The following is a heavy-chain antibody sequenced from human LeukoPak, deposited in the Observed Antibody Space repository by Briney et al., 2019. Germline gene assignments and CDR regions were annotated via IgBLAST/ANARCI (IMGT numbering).Heavy chain of an antibody. CDR3: ARDSFIAAAGTSWFDP. D-gene: IGHD6-13*01. CDR2: IWYDGSNK. V-gene: IGHV3-33*01. J-gene: IGHJ5*02. Sequence: GGSLRLSCAASGFTLSSYGMHWVRQAPGKGLEGVAVIWYDGSNKYYADSVKGRFTISRDNSKNTLYLQMNSLRAEDTAVYYCARDSFIAAAGTSWFDPWGEGTLVTVSS. CDR1: GFTLSSYG.